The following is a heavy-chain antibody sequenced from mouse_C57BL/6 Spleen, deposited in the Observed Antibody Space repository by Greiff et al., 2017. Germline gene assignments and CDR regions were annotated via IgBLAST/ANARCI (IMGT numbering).Heavy chain of an antibody. CDR1: GFTFTDYY. V-gene: IGHV7-3*01. CDR2: IRNKANGYTT. J-gene: IGHJ3*01. Sequence: EVKLVESGGGLVQPGGSLSLSCAASGFTFTDYYMSWVRQPPGKALEWLGFIRNKANGYTTEYSASVKGRFTISRDNSQSILYLQMNALRAEDSATYYCARHLYSAWFAYWGQGTLVTVSA. CDR3: ARHLYSAWFAY. D-gene: IGHD2-1*01.